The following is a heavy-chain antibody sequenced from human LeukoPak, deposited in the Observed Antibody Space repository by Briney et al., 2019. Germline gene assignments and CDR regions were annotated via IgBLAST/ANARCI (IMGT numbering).Heavy chain of an antibody. Sequence: GGSLRLSCAASGFTFSSYGMHWVRQAPGKGLEWVAVIWYDGSNKYYADSVKGQFTISRDNSKNTLYLQMNSLRAEDTAVYYCAREGSIAAAGTYYYYGMDVWGKGTTVTISS. CDR2: IWYDGSNK. D-gene: IGHD6-13*01. CDR3: AREGSIAAAGTYYYYGMDV. J-gene: IGHJ6*04. CDR1: GFTFSSYG. V-gene: IGHV3-33*01.